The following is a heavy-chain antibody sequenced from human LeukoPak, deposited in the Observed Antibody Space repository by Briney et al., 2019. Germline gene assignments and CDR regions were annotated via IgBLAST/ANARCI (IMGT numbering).Heavy chain of an antibody. V-gene: IGHV3-30*02. CDR2: IRYDGSNK. D-gene: IGHD3-10*01. CDR1: GFTFSNYG. Sequence: PGGSLRLSCAASGFTFSNYGMYWVRQAPGKGLEWVAFIRYDGSNKYYVDSVKGRFTISRDNSKNTLYLQMNSLRAEDTAVYYCAKGAQGILYYYMDVWGKGTTVTVSS. J-gene: IGHJ6*03. CDR3: AKGAQGILYYYMDV.